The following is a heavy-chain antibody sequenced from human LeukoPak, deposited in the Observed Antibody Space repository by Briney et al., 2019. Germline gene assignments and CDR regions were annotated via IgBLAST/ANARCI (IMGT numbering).Heavy chain of an antibody. CDR1: GFTFSNYA. D-gene: IGHD3-22*01. CDR3: AKTSGSDYWGYYYDY. J-gene: IGHJ4*02. CDR2: ISGSGGST. Sequence: GGSLRLSCAASGFTFSNYAMSWVRQAPGKGLEWVSVISGSGGSTYYADSVKGRFTISRDNSKNTLYLQLNSLRVEDTAVYYCAKTSGSDYWGYYYDYWGQGTLVTVSS. V-gene: IGHV3-23*01.